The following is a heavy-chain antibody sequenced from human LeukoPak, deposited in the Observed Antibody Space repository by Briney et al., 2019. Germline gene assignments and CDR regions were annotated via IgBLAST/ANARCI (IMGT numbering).Heavy chain of an antibody. CDR3: AREHGDPPNFDI. J-gene: IGHJ3*02. V-gene: IGHV4-59*12. D-gene: IGHD4-17*01. CDR1: GGSISSYY. CDR2: IYYSGST. Sequence: PSETLSLTCTVSGGSISSYYWSWIRQPPGKGLEWIGYIYYSGSTNYNPPLKSRVTISVDTSKNQFSLKLSSVTAADTAVYYCAREHGDPPNFDIWGQGTMVTVSS.